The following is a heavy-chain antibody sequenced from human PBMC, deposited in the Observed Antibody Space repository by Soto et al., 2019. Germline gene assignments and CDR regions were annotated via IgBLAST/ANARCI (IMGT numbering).Heavy chain of an antibody. CDR2: IYYSGST. CDR1: GGSVSSGSYY. J-gene: IGHJ6*02. Sequence: PSETLSLTCTVSGGSVSSGSYYWSWIRQPPGKGLEWIGYIYYSGSTNYNPSLKSRVTISVDTSKNQFSLKLSSVTAADTAVYYCAGDQPLLCSGPIVGMDVWGQGTTVTVSS. V-gene: IGHV4-61*01. D-gene: IGHD3-22*01. CDR3: AGDQPLLCSGPIVGMDV.